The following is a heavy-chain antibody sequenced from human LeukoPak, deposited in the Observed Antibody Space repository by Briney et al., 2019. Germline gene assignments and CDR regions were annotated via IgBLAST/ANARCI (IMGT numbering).Heavy chain of an antibody. J-gene: IGHJ4*02. Sequence: SQTLSLTCTVSGGSISSGGYSWSWLRQHPGKGLEWIGYIYYSGSTYYNPSLKSRVTISVDTSKNQFSLKLSSVTAADTAVYYCARDSQDDSSGYYPTRYFDYWGQGTLVTVSS. D-gene: IGHD3-22*01. CDR1: GGSISSGGYS. V-gene: IGHV4-31*03. CDR3: ARDSQDDSSGYYPTRYFDY. CDR2: IYYSGST.